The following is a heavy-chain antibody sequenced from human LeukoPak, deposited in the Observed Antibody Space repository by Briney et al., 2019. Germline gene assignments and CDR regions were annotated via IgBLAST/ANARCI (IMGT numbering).Heavy chain of an antibody. CDR1: GFTFSSYA. Sequence: PGRSLRLSCAASGFTFSSYAMHWVRQAPGKGLERVSGISGSGGGTYYADSVKGRFTIARDNSKNTLYLQMNSLRTEDTAVYYCAKRSGHYGSGFDYWGQGTLVTVSS. V-gene: IGHV3-23*01. CDR2: ISGSGGGT. J-gene: IGHJ4*02. CDR3: AKRSGHYGSGFDY. D-gene: IGHD3-10*01.